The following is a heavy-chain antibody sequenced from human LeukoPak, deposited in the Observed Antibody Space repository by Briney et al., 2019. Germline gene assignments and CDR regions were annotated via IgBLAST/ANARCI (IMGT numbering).Heavy chain of an antibody. D-gene: IGHD3-10*01. J-gene: IGHJ5*02. CDR3: AREGYYGSGSYYPNWFDP. V-gene: IGHV3-21*01. CDR1: GFTFSSYS. CDR2: ISSSSSYI. Sequence: PGGFLRLSCAASGFTFSSYSMNWVRQAPGKGLEWVSSISSSSSYIYYADSVKGRFTISRDNAKNSLYLQMNSLRAEDTAVYYCAREGYYGSGSYYPNWFDPWGQGTLVTVSS.